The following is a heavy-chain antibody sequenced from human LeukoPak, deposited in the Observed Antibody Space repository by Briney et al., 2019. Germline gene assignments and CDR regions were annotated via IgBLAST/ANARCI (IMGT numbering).Heavy chain of an antibody. CDR1: GFTFSSYG. D-gene: IGHD2-2*01. V-gene: IGHV3-33*01. CDR2: IWYDGSNK. Sequence: GGSLGLSCAASGFTFSSYGMHWVRQAPGKGLEWVAVIWYDGSNKYYADSVKGRFTISRDNSKNTLYLQMNSLRAEDTAVYYCARDPTLYCSSTSCYEDGGWFDPWGQGTLVTVSS. J-gene: IGHJ5*02. CDR3: ARDPTLYCSSTSCYEDGGWFDP.